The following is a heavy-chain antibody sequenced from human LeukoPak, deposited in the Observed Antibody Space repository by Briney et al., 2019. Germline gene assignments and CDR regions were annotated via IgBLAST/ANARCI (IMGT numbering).Heavy chain of an antibody. Sequence: ASVKVSCKASGYTFTGYYMHWVRQAPGQGLEWMGWIVVGSGNTNYAQKFQERVTITRDMSTSTAYMELSSLRSEDTAVYYCAAGSIVATLGDYWGQGTLVTVSS. D-gene: IGHD5-12*01. CDR3: AAGSIVATLGDY. CDR1: GYTFTGYY. V-gene: IGHV1-58*02. J-gene: IGHJ4*02. CDR2: IVVGSGNT.